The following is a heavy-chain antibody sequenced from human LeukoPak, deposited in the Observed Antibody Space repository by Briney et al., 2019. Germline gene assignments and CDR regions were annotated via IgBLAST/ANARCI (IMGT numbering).Heavy chain of an antibody. CDR1: GHSFTSYW. CDR2: IYPGDSDT. D-gene: IGHD3-22*01. J-gene: IGHJ1*01. V-gene: IGHV5-51*01. CDR3: ARDGDYYDSRIEYFQH. Sequence: GESLKISCKGSGHSFTSYWIGWVRQMPGKGLEWMGIIYPGDSDTRYSPSFQGQVTISADKSISTAYLQWSSLKASDTAMYYCARDGDYYDSRIEYFQHWGQGTLVTVSS.